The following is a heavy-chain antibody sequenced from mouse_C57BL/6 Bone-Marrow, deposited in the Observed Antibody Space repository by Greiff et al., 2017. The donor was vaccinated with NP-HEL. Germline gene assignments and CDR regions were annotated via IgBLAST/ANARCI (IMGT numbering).Heavy chain of an antibody. CDR3: ARRSGSSYAMDY. V-gene: IGHV1-52*01. D-gene: IGHD1-1*01. CDR2: IDPSDSET. J-gene: IGHJ4*01. Sequence: QVQLQQPGAELVRPGSSVKLSCKASGYTFTSYWMHWVKQRPIQGLEWIGNIDPSDSETHYNQKFKDKATLTVDKSSSTAYMQLSSLTSEDSAVYYSARRSGSSYAMDYWGQGTSDTVSS. CDR1: GYTFTSYW.